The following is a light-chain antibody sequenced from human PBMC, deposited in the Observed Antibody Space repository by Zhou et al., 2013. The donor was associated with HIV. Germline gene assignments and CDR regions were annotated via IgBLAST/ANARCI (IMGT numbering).Light chain of an antibody. V-gene: IGKV3-15*01. CDR3: QQYNNWPIT. J-gene: IGKJ5*01. CDR2: GAS. Sequence: EIVMTQSPATLSVSPGERATLSCRASQILSSNLAWYQQKPGQAPRLLIYGASTRATGIPARFSGSGSGTEFTLTISSLQSEDFAVYYCQQYNNWPITFGQG. CDR1: QILSSN.